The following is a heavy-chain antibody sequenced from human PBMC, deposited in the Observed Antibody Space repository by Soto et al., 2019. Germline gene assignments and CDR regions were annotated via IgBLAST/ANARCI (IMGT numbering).Heavy chain of an antibody. CDR3: ARDGRYGDYEGGDY. Sequence: QVQLVQSGAEVKKPGSSVKVSCKASGGTFSSYAISWVRQAPGQGLEWMGGIIPIFGTANYAQKFQGRVTITADESTSTAYMERSSLRSEDTAVYYCARDGRYGDYEGGDYWGQGTLVTVSS. J-gene: IGHJ4*02. V-gene: IGHV1-69*01. CDR2: IIPIFGTA. D-gene: IGHD4-17*01. CDR1: GGTFSSYA.